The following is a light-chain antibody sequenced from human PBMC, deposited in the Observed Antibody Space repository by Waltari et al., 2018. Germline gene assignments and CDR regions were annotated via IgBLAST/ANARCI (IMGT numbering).Light chain of an antibody. Sequence: QSALTQPASVSGSPGQSITISCTASSDDVGRYKFVSWYQQHPGKVPKLLIFDVTDRPSGVSDRFSGSKSGNTASLTISGLQPEDEADYYCSSHTTSSTLVFGGGTRVTVL. CDR1: SDDVGRYKF. CDR2: DVT. CDR3: SSHTTSSTLV. J-gene: IGLJ2*01. V-gene: IGLV2-14*03.